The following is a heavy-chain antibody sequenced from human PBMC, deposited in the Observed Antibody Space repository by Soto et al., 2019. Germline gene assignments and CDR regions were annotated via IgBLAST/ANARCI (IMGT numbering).Heavy chain of an antibody. CDR1: GFTFSNAW. Sequence: EVQLVESGGGLVKPGGSLRLSCAASGFTFSNAWMSWVRQAPGKGLEWVGRIKSKTDGGTTDYAAPVKGRFTISRDDSKNTLYLQMNSLKTEDTAVYYCTTTPDCSSTSCYAGSRGKNYWGQGTLVTVSS. V-gene: IGHV3-15*01. D-gene: IGHD2-2*01. CDR3: TTTPDCSSTSCYAGSRGKNY. J-gene: IGHJ4*02. CDR2: IKSKTDGGTT.